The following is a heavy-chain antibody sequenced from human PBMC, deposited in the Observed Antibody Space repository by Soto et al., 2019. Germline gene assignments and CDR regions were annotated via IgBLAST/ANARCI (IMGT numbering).Heavy chain of an antibody. J-gene: IGHJ5*02. V-gene: IGHV1-18*01. D-gene: IGHD2-2*02. CDR2: ISAYNGNT. CDR1: GYTFTSYG. CDR3: ARDEGGVVVVPAAIRPPNWFDP. Sequence: ASVKVSCKASGYTFTSYGISWVRQAPGQGLEWMGWISAYNGNTNYAQKLQGRVTMTTDTSTSTAYMELRSLRSDDTAVYYCARDEGGVVVVPAAIRPPNWFDPWGQGTLVTVSS.